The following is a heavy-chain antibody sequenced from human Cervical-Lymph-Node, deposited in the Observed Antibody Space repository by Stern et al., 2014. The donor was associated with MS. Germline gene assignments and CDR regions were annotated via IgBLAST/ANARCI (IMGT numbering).Heavy chain of an antibody. J-gene: IGHJ3*02. CDR1: GFTFSSYA. D-gene: IGHD3-10*01. CDR3: TKDLRASYYGSGTHAFNM. V-gene: IGHV3-23*01. CDR2: ISGRVGAT. Sequence: EVQLLESGGGLVQPGGSLRLSCVASGFTFSSYAVSWVRQAPGNGLEWVSSISGRVGATYYADSVMGRFIISRDSHNNTLYLQMNSLRAEDTALYYCTKDLRASYYGSGTHAFNMWGQGTMVTVSS.